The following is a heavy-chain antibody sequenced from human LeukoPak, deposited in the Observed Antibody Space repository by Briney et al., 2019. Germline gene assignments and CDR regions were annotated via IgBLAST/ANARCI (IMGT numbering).Heavy chain of an antibody. CDR1: GYTFTSYG. Sequence: GASVKVSCKASGYTFTSYGISWVRQAPGQGLEWMGWISAYNGNRNYAQKLQGRVTMTTDTSPSTAYMELRSLRSDDTAVYYSANIDTAMAFDYWGQGTLVTVSS. J-gene: IGHJ4*02. D-gene: IGHD5-18*01. V-gene: IGHV1-18*01. CDR2: ISAYNGNR. CDR3: ANIDTAMAFDY.